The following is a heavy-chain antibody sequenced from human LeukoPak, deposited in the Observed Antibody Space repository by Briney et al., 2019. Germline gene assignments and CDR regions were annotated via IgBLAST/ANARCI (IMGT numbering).Heavy chain of an antibody. Sequence: GGSLRLSCAASGFTFSNYDMHWFRQTTGKGPEWVSAIGSAGATYYPGSLKGRFTISRENAKNSLFFQMNSLRVGDTAVYFCARGGISAFMPDNWYFDLWGRGTLVTVSS. J-gene: IGHJ2*01. V-gene: IGHV3-13*01. CDR3: ARGGISAFMPDNWYFDL. CDR2: IGSAGAT. CDR1: GFTFSNYD. D-gene: IGHD1-26*01.